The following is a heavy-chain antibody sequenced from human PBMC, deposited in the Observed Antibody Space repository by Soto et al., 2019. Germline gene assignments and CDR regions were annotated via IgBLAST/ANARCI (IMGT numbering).Heavy chain of an antibody. D-gene: IGHD3-10*01. CDR3: ARMWFGGSTLPFYFDY. CDR1: GGSISSYY. J-gene: IGHJ4*02. V-gene: IGHV4-59*01. Sequence: SETLSLTCTVSGGSISSYYWSWIRQPPGKGLEWIGYIYYSGSTNYNPSLKSRVTISVDTSKNQFSLKLSSVTAADTAVYYCARMWFGGSTLPFYFDYWGQGTLVTVSS. CDR2: IYYSGST.